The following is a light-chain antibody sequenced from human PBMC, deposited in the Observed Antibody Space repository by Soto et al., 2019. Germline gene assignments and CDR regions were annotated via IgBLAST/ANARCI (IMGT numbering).Light chain of an antibody. CDR3: HQYVSSWP. CDR2: GAS. V-gene: IGKV3-20*01. Sequence: IVLTQYTGTLSLSTGERATLSCRASQSVSSTYVAWYQQKSGQAPRLLIYGASSRATGIPDRFSGSGSGTDFTLTISRLEPEDFAVYYCHQYVSSWPFGHGTNVDIK. CDR1: QSVSSTY. J-gene: IGKJ1*01.